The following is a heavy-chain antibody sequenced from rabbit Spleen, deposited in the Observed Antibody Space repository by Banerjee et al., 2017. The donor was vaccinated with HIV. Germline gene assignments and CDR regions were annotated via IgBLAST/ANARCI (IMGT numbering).Heavy chain of an antibody. CDR2: IYTGRGGT. D-gene: IGHD4-1*01. CDR3: ARYYIFYGMDL. V-gene: IGHV1S7*01. J-gene: IGHJ6*01. Sequence: QLVESGGGLVQPGGSLKVSCKASGVSFSDKDVMFWVRQAPGKGLEWIGAIYTGRGGTDYANWVNGRFTISSDNAQYTVDLQMNSLTAADTATYFCARYYIFYGMDLWGPGTLVTVS. CDR1: GVSFSDKD.